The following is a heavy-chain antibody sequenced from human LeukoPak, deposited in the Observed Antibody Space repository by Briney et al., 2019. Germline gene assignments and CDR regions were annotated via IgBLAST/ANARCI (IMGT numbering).Heavy chain of an antibody. V-gene: IGHV5-51*01. CDR3: ARRGYSSGWYWFDP. J-gene: IGHJ5*02. D-gene: IGHD6-19*01. CDR1: GYRFTSYW. Sequence: GESLQISWKGSGYRFTSYWIGWVRLMPGKGEAWRGIIYPGDSDTRYSTSFQGQATISAAKSISTAYLQWSSLKSSDTAMYSCARRGYSSGWYWFDPWGQGTLVTVSS. CDR2: IYPGDSDT.